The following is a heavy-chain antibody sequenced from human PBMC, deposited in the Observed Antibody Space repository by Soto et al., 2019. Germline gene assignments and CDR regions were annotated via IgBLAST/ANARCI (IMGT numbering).Heavy chain of an antibody. V-gene: IGHV1-3*01. D-gene: IGHD2-15*01. CDR1: GYTFTNYA. J-gene: IGHJ4*02. Sequence: QVQLVQSGAEVKKPGASVKVSCKASGYTFTNYAIHWVRQAPGQRLAWMGWINAGNDDTRYSHHCPGRVTITRDTSASTAYMELSSLTSEDTAGYYCARDCTGSSWYSRYDFWGQGALVTVSS. CDR2: INAGNDDT. CDR3: ARDCTGSSWYSRYDF.